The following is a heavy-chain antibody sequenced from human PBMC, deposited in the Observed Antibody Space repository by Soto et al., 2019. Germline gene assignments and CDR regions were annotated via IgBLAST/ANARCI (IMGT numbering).Heavy chain of an antibody. V-gene: IGHV3-23*01. Sequence: EVQLLESGGGLVQPGGSLRLSCAASGFTFSTYAMSWVRQAPGKGLEWVSAISGSAGTTYYADSVKGRFTISRDNSKNTRYLQMDSLRADDTAVYYCAKDLVVGPWGQGPLVTVSS. J-gene: IGHJ4*02. CDR2: ISGSAGTT. D-gene: IGHD2-15*01. CDR3: AKDLVVGP. CDR1: GFTFSTYA.